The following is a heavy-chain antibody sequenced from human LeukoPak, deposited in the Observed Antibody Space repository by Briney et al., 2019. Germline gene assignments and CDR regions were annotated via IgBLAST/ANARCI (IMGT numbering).Heavy chain of an antibody. Sequence: SETLSLTCTVSGGSINNGNPFWTWIRQPAGKGLEWIGRIFTSGSTNYDPSLKSRLTMSIDTSKNQFSLKLSSVTAADTAVYYCARDRHYYDSSGYYAGFDYWGQGTLVTVSS. CDR1: GGSINNGNPF. CDR2: IFTSGST. D-gene: IGHD3-22*01. V-gene: IGHV4-61*02. CDR3: ARDRHYYDSSGYYAGFDY. J-gene: IGHJ4*02.